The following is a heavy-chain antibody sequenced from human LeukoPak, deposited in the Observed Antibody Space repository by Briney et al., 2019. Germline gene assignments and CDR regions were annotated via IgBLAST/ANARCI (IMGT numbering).Heavy chain of an antibody. V-gene: IGHV3-7*01. D-gene: IGHD3-22*01. J-gene: IGHJ4*02. CDR2: IKQDGSEK. Sequence: GGSLRLSCAASAFSLSDYWMNWVRQAPGKGLEWVASIKQDGSEKYYVDSVKGRFTISRDNAKSSVFLQLNSLRAEDTAVYYCVRLRRNSDRSGYYYYYDYWGQGILVTVSS. CDR3: VRLRRNSDRSGYYYYYDY. CDR1: AFSLSDYW.